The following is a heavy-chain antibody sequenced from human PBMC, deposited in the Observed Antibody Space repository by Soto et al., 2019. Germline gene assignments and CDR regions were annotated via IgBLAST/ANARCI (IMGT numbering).Heavy chain of an antibody. D-gene: IGHD6-6*01. CDR3: ARAAARRHFDY. J-gene: IGHJ4*02. V-gene: IGHV4-4*07. CDR1: GGSISSYC. Sequence: DTLTLTCTVAGGSISSYCRSWIRQPAGKGLEWIGRIYTSGSTNYNPSLKSRVTMSVDTSKNQFSLKLSSVTAADTAVYYCARAAARRHFDYWGQGTLVTVSS. CDR2: IYTSGST.